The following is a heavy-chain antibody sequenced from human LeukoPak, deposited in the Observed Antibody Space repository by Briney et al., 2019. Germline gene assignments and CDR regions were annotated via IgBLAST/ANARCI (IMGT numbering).Heavy chain of an antibody. V-gene: IGHV1-8*02. CDR2: RNPNNDNT. J-gene: IGHJ4*02. D-gene: IGHD4-17*01. CDR3: ARGPRPTV. Sequence: ASVKVSCKASGGTFSSYAISWVRQAPGQGLEWMGWRNPNNDNTGYAQKFQGRVTMTRNTSISTAYMELSSLRSEDTAMYYCARGPRPTVWSQGTLVTVSS. CDR1: GGTFSSYA.